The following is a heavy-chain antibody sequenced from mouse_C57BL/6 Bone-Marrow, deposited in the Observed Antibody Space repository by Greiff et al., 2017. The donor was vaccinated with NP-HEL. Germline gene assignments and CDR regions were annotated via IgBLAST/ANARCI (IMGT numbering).Heavy chain of an antibody. CDR1: GFSLTSYG. CDR3: ASYVGAMDY. J-gene: IGHJ4*01. V-gene: IGHV2-6*01. Sequence: QVQLQESGPGLVAPSPSLSITCTVSGFSLTSYGVDWVRQSPGKGLEWLGVIWGVGSTNYYSALKSRLSISKDNSKSQVFLTMNSLPTDDTAMYYCASYVGAMDYWGQGTSVTVSS. CDR2: IWGVGST.